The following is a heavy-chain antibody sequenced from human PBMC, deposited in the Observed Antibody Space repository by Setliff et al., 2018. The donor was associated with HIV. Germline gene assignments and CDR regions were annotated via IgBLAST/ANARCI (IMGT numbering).Heavy chain of an antibody. D-gene: IGHD2-8*01. V-gene: IGHV3-74*01. J-gene: IGHJ4*02. CDR3: ARDPMRATNSLTYWFFDY. Sequence: GGSLRLSCAASGFSFSGYWMHWVRQAPGKGPVWVSQINSDGRAMTYADSVKGRFTISRDNSKNTLYVQMNNLGAEDTAVYFCARDPMRATNSLTYWFFDYWGQGALVTVSS. CDR1: GFSFSGYW. CDR2: INSDGRAM.